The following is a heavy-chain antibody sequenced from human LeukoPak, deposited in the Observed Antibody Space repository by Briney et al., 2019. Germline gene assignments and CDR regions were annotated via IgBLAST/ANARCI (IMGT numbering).Heavy chain of an antibody. V-gene: IGHV1-69*13. D-gene: IGHD3-10*01. CDR1: GGTFSSYA. CDR3: ARPRWFGELLSSFDY. Sequence: SVKVSCMASGGTFSSYAISWVRQAPGQGLEWMGGIIPIFGTANYAQKFQGRVTITADESTSTAYMELSSLRSEDTAVYYCARPRWFGELLSSFDYWGQGTLVTVSS. J-gene: IGHJ4*02. CDR2: IIPIFGTA.